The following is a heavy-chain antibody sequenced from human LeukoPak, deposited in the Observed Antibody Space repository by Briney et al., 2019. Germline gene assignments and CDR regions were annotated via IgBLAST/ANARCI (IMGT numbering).Heavy chain of an antibody. CDR3: ARVPTYYDFWSGYYRDNWFDP. D-gene: IGHD3-3*01. V-gene: IGHV4-38-2*01. CDR1: GYSISSGYY. Sequence: PSETLSLTCAVSGYSISSGYYWGWIRPPPGKGLEWIGMIYHSGSTYYNPSLKSRVTISVDTSKNQFSLKLSSVTAADTAVYYCARVPTYYDFWSGYYRDNWFDPWGQGTLVTVSS. CDR2: IYHSGST. J-gene: IGHJ5*02.